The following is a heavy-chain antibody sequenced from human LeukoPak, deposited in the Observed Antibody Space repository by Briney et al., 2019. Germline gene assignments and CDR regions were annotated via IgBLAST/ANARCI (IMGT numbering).Heavy chain of an antibody. CDR2: ISYDGSNK. D-gene: IGHD2/OR15-2a*01. J-gene: IGHJ4*02. V-gene: IGHV3-30-3*01. Sequence: GGSLRLSCAASGFTFSSYAIHWVRQAPGKGLEWVAVISYDGSNKYYTDSVKGRFTISRDNAKNSLHLQMNSLSAEDSAVYYCARASMLATAFDFWGQGTLVTVSS. CDR3: ARASMLATAFDF. CDR1: GFTFSSYA.